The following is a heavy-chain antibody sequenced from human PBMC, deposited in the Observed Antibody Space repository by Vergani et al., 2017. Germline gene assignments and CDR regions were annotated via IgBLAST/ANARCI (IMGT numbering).Heavy chain of an antibody. Sequence: QVQLQQWGAGLLKPSETLSLTCAVYGGSFSGYYWSWIRQPPGKGLEWIGEINHSGSTNYNPSLKSRVTISVDTSKNQFSLKLSSVTAADTAVYYCAKSPHTTYYDFWSGYFYYYYYMDVWGKGTTVTVSS. CDR3: AKSPHTTYYDFWSGYFYYYYYMDV. CDR1: GGSFSGYY. J-gene: IGHJ6*03. CDR2: INHSGST. V-gene: IGHV4-34*01. D-gene: IGHD3-3*01.